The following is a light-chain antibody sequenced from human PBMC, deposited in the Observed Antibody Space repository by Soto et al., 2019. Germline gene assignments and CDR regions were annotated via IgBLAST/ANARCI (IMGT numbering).Light chain of an antibody. CDR2: EVN. V-gene: IGLV2-8*01. CDR3: SSYAGSNNFVV. J-gene: IGLJ2*01. CDR1: SNDVGGYNY. Sequence: QSALTQPPSASGSPGQSVTISCTGTSNDVGGYNYVSWYQQHPGKAPKLMIYEVNKRPSGVPDRFSGSKSGNTASLTVSGLQAEDEADYYCSSYAGSNNFVVFGGGTKLTVL.